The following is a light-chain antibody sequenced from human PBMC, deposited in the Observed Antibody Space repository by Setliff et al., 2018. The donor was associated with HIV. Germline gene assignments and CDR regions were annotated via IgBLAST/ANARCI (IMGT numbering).Light chain of an antibody. CDR3: SSYAITNTLP. V-gene: IGLV2-14*01. CDR1: SSDVGGYNY. J-gene: IGLJ1*01. CDR2: GVR. Sequence: QSVLTQPASVSGSAGQSITISCTGTSSDVGGYNYVSWYQQHPGKAPKLIIYGVRNRPSGVSNRFSGSKSGNTASLTISGLRTEDEGDYYCSSYAITNTLPFGTGTRSPS.